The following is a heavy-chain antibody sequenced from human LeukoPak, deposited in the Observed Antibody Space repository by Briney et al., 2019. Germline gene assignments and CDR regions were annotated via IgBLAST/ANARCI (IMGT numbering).Heavy chain of an antibody. Sequence: SETLSLACTVSGGSISSSSYYWGWIRQPPGKGLEWIGSIHYSGSTYYNPSLKSRVTISVDTSKNQFSLKLSSVTAADTAVYYCARGPSEGYYDSSGYYVDYWGQGTLVTVSS. CDR3: ARGPSEGYYDSSGYYVDY. CDR2: IHYSGST. D-gene: IGHD3-22*01. V-gene: IGHV4-39*07. J-gene: IGHJ4*02. CDR1: GGSISSSSYY.